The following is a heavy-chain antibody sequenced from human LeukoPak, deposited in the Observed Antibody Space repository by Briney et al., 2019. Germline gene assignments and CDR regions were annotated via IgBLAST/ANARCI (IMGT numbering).Heavy chain of an antibody. Sequence: GASVKVSCKASGYTFTSYGISWVRQAPGQGLEWMGWISAYNGNTNYAQKLQGRVTMTTDTSTSTAYMELRSLRSDDTAVYYCARVGYYDFWSGRLDYFDYWGQGTLVTVPS. V-gene: IGHV1-18*01. J-gene: IGHJ4*02. CDR3: ARVGYYDFWSGRLDYFDY. CDR1: GYTFTSYG. D-gene: IGHD3-3*01. CDR2: ISAYNGNT.